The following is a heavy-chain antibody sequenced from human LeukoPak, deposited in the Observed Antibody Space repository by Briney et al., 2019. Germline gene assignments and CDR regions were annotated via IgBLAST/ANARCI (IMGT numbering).Heavy chain of an antibody. CDR1: GGSFSGYY. Sequence: SETLSLTCAVYGGSFSGYYWSWIRQPPGKGLEWIGEINHSGSTNYNPSLKSRVTISVDTSKNQFSLKLSSVTAADTAVYYCARCQLRGHIVMVTRVPRGHYFDYWGQGTLVTVSS. J-gene: IGHJ4*02. CDR2: INHSGST. V-gene: IGHV4-34*01. CDR3: ARCQLRGHIVMVTRVPRGHYFDY. D-gene: IGHD2-21*02.